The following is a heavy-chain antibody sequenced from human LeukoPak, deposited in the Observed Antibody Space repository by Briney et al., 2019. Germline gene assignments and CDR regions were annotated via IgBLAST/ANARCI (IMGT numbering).Heavy chain of an antibody. J-gene: IGHJ5*02. D-gene: IGHD3-10*01. CDR1: GASISSYY. CDR2: IYTSGST. V-gene: IGHV4-4*07. Sequence: SQTLSLTCTVSGASISSYYCSWVRQPAGKGLEWIGRIYTSGSTNYNPSLKSRVTMSVDTSKNQFPLKLSSVTAADTAVYYCARDFKRKEWFGDRNWFDPWGQGTLVTVSS. CDR3: ARDFKRKEWFGDRNWFDP.